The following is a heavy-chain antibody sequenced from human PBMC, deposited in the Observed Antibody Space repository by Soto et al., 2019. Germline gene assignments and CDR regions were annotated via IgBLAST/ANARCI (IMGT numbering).Heavy chain of an antibody. Sequence: VQLVESGGGVVQPGRSLRLSCAASGFTFSSYGMHWVRQAPGQGREWVAVISYDGSNKYYADSVKGRFTISRDNSKNTLYLQMNSLRAEDTAVYYCAKLPYGDDAFDIWGQGTMVTVSS. CDR1: GFTFSSYG. J-gene: IGHJ3*02. V-gene: IGHV3-30*18. D-gene: IGHD4-17*01. CDR3: AKLPYGDDAFDI. CDR2: ISYDGSNK.